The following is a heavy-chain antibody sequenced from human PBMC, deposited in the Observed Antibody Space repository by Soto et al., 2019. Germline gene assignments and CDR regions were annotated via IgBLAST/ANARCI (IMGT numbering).Heavy chain of an antibody. CDR2: IFHSGST. D-gene: IGHD1-26*01. Sequence: QVQLQESGPGLVKPSETLSLTCSVAGDSISSHSWSWIRQPPGWGLEWIGYIFHSGSTNYNPSVTSRVTLSEDTSKNVVSLKLRSVTAADTPVYYCARGRSDGRSCSYYGMAVWGQGTTVTV. CDR1: GDSISSHS. J-gene: IGHJ6*02. CDR3: ARGRSDGRSCSYYGMAV. V-gene: IGHV4-59*11.